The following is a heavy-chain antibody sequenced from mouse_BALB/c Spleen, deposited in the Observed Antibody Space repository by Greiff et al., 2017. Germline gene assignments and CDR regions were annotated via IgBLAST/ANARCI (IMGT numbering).Heavy chain of an antibody. CDR3: ARGASLDAY. Sequence: VQLQQSGPELVKPGASVKISCKASGYAFSSSWMNWVKQRPGQGLEWIGRIYPGDGDTNYNGKFKGKATLTADESSSTAYMQLSSLTSVDSAVYFCARGASLDAYWGQGTLVTVSA. J-gene: IGHJ3*01. D-gene: IGHD6-1*01. V-gene: IGHV1-82*01. CDR2: IYPGDGDT. CDR1: GYAFSSSW.